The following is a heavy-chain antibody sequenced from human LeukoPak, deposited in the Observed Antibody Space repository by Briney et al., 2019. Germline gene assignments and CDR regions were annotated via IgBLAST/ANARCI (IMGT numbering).Heavy chain of an antibody. CDR1: GGSFSGYY. J-gene: IGHJ6*03. CDR3: ARARVQYPCWGYYYYMDV. D-gene: IGHD4-11*01. CDR2: INHSGST. Sequence: SETLSLTCAVYGGSFSGYYWSWIRQPPGKGLEWIGEINHSGSTNYNPSLKSRVTISVDTSKNQFSLKLSSVTAADTAVYYCARARVQYPCWGYYYYMDVWGKGTTVTVSS. V-gene: IGHV4-34*01.